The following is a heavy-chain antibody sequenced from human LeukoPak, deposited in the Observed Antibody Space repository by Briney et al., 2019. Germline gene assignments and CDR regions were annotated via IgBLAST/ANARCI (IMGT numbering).Heavy chain of an antibody. J-gene: IGHJ6*03. CDR3: ARDEEKTRLTYYMDV. Sequence: PSETLSLTCTVSGDSISSSIYYWGWIRQPPGKGLEWIGSIYYSGSTYYNPSLKSRVTISVDTSKNQLSLKLSSVTAADTAVYNCARDEEKTRLTYYMDVWGKGTTVTVSS. CDR2: IYYSGST. V-gene: IGHV4-39*07. CDR1: GDSISSSIYY. D-gene: IGHD3-16*01.